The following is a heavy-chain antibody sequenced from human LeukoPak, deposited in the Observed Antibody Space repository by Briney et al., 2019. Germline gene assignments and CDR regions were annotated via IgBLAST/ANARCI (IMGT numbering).Heavy chain of an antibody. J-gene: IGHJ3*02. D-gene: IGHD3-22*01. CDR2: IYSGGST. CDR1: GFTVSSNY. V-gene: IGHV3-66*01. Sequence: GGSLRLSCAASGFTVSSNYMSWVRQAPGKGLEWVSVIYSGGSTYYADSVKGRFTIPRDNSKNTLYLQMNSLRAEDTAVYYCARELGTYYYDSSGYFPDAFDIWGQGTMVTVSS. CDR3: ARELGTYYYDSSGYFPDAFDI.